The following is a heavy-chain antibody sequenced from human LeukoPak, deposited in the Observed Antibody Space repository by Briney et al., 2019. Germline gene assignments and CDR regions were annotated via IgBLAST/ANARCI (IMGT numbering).Heavy chain of an antibody. D-gene: IGHD6-6*01. CDR3: AKRHFASSSFFDY. CDR1: GFTFSTYA. V-gene: IGHV3-23*01. J-gene: IGHJ4*02. Sequence: GGSLRLSCEASGFTFSTYAMSWVRQAPGKGLEWVSTISGSAVTTYYADSVKGRFTISRDNSKNTLYLQMNNLRVEDTAVYYCAKRHFASSSFFDYWGQGTLVTVSS. CDR2: ISGSAVTT.